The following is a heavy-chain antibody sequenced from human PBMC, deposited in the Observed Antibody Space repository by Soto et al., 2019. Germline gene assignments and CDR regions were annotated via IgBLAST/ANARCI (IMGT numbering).Heavy chain of an antibody. CDR2: IYYSGST. Sequence: SETLSLTCTVSGGSISSYYWGWIRQPPGKGLEWIGYIYYSGSTNYNPSLKSRVTISVDTSKNQFSLKLSSVTAADTAVYYCARGPLSPGSRGRFDPWGQGTLVTVSS. J-gene: IGHJ5*02. V-gene: IGHV4-59*01. CDR3: ARGPLSPGSRGRFDP. D-gene: IGHD3-10*01. CDR1: GGSISSYY.